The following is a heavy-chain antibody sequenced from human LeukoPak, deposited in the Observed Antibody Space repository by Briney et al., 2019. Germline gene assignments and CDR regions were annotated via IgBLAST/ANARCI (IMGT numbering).Heavy chain of an antibody. CDR2: ISSSGSTI. CDR3: ARDPPLVSGPVYYYYYMDV. V-gene: IGHV3-48*03. Sequence: PGGSLRLSCAASGFTFSTYEMTWVRQSPGKGLEWVSYISSSGSTIYYADSVKGRFTISRDNAKNSLYLQMNSLRAEDTAVYYCARDPPLVSGPVYYYYYMDVWGKGTTVTVSS. CDR1: GFTFSTYE. J-gene: IGHJ6*03. D-gene: IGHD5/OR15-5a*01.